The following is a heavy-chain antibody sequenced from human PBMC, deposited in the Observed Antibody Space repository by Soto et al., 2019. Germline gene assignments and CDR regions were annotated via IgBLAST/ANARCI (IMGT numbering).Heavy chain of an antibody. J-gene: IGHJ6*02. CDR3: AKVTKRAAAGRYEYYKYGMDV. Sequence: PLGSLRLSCAASGFAFSTYAMTWVRQAPGKGLEWVSVISGIGGSSYYAASVKGRFTISRDNSKNTLFLQMNGLRAEDTAVYYCAKVTKRAAAGRYEYYKYGMDVWGQGTTVTVSS. CDR1: GFAFSTYA. CDR2: ISGIGGSS. V-gene: IGHV3-23*01. D-gene: IGHD6-13*01.